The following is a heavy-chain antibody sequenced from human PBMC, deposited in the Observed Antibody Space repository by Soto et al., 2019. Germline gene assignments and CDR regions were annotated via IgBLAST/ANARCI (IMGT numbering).Heavy chain of an antibody. CDR3: AKDGTPGGGLLWFGELYYFDY. J-gene: IGHJ4*02. V-gene: IGHV3-30*18. CDR2: ISYDGSNK. CDR1: GFTFSSYG. Sequence: QVQLVESGGGVVQPGRSLRLSCAASGFTFSSYGMHWVRQAPGKGLEWVAAISYDGSNKYYADSVKGRFTISRDNSKNTLYLQMNRLRAEDTAVYYCAKDGTPGGGLLWFGELYYFDYWGQGTLVTVSS. D-gene: IGHD3-10*01.